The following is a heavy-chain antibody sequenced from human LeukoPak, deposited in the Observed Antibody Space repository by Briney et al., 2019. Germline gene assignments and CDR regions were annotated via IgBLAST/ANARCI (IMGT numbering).Heavy chain of an antibody. J-gene: IGHJ4*02. Sequence: GGSLRLSCAVSGFTFSDYYMSWIRQAPGKGLEWVSYISSGGSNISHADSVKGRFTISRDNAENSLYLQMNSLRAEDTAVYYCARRAAAGRCLDYWGQGTLVTVSS. D-gene: IGHD6-13*01. CDR1: GFTFSDYY. V-gene: IGHV3-11*01. CDR3: ARRAAAGRCLDY. CDR2: ISSGGSNI.